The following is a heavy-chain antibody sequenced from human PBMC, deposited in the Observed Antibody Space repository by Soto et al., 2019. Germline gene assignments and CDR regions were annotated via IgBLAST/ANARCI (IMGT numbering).Heavy chain of an antibody. V-gene: IGHV1-18*01. J-gene: IGHJ5*02. CDR3: ARVAGYGSGSRRFDP. Sequence: QVQLMQSGTEVAKPGASVKVSCKTSGNTVGTFGLSWVRLAPGQGLEWMGWIVGDSGATVYSQKFQGRVNMYSDRSTYTAYVELRTLTSDDSALNYSARVAGYGSGSRRFDPWGQGTLLSVSS. D-gene: IGHD3-10*01. CDR2: IVGDSGAT. CDR1: GNTVGTFG.